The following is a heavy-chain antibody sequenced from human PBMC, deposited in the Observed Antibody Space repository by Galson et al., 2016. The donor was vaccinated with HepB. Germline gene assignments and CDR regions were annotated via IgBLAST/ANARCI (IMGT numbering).Heavy chain of an antibody. V-gene: IGHV3-23*01. D-gene: IGHD3-10*01. J-gene: IGHJ4*02. CDR2: LSGSGRRT. CDR3: AKDRRVSSSGGFDF. Sequence: LRLSCAASGIIFRSYAMSWVRLAPGKGLECVSVLSGSGRRTYHADSVKGRFTMSRDNSRNTVYLQMNSLRVEDTAIYYCAKDRRVSSSGGFDFWGQGTLVTVAS. CDR1: GIIFRSYA.